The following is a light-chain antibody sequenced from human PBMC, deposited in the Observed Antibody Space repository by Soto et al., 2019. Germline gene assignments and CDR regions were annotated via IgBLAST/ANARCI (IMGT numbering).Light chain of an antibody. V-gene: IGKV4-1*01. CDR2: WAS. CDR3: LQLHSTPYT. J-gene: IGKJ2*01. CDR1: QTVLDSVNKRNF. Sequence: DIVMTQSPDSLAVSLGDRATIKCKSSQTVLDSVNKRNFLAWFQQRPGQSPRLVSYWASTRASGVPDRFAGSGSTTDFTLTISSVQAEDVAVYYCLQLHSTPYTFGQGTTLEI.